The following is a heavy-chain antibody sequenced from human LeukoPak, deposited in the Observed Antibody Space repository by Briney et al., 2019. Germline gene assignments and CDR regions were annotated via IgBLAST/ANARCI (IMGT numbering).Heavy chain of an antibody. V-gene: IGHV3-21*01. CDR2: ISSSSSYI. CDR1: GFTFSSYN. D-gene: IGHD1-26*01. CDR3: ARDLPFLGAIDAFDI. J-gene: IGHJ3*02. Sequence: GGSLRLSCAASGFTFSSYNMNWVRQAPGKGLEWVSSISSSSSYIYYADSVKGRFTISRDNAENSLYLQMNSLRAEDTAVYYCARDLPFLGAIDAFDIWGLGTMVTVSS.